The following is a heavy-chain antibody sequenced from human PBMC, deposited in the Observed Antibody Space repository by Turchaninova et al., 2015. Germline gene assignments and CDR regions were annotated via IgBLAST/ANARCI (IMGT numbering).Heavy chain of an antibody. J-gene: IGHJ4*02. CDR1: GFTLSIYG. CDR3: AKDFSSSWTDKAFDY. D-gene: IGHD6-13*01. Sequence: VQLVECGGGLAEPGGSLRLTGVALGFTLSIYGMGGVRQAPGKGLEWDSAISASGGTTYYADSVKGRFTVSRDDSKKTLYLQMNSLRAEDTAVYYCAKDFSSSWTDKAFDYWGQGTLVTVSS. V-gene: IGHV3-23*04. CDR2: ISASGGTT.